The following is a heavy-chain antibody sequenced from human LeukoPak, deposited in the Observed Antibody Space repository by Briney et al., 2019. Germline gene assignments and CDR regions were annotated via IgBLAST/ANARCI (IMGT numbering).Heavy chain of an antibody. Sequence: SVKVSCKASGYTFTSYGISWVRQAPGQGLEWMGGIIPIFGTANYAQKFQGRVTITADESTSTAYMELSSLRSEDTAVYYCAQGSGRTDVYGMDVWGQGTTVTVSS. CDR2: IIPIFGTA. J-gene: IGHJ6*02. D-gene: IGHD3-10*01. CDR1: GYTFTSYG. V-gene: IGHV1-69*13. CDR3: AQGSGRTDVYGMDV.